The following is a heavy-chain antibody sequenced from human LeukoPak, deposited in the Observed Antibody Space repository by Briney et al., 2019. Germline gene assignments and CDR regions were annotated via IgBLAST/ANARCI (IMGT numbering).Heavy chain of an antibody. Sequence: SETLSLTCTVSGGSFSSGSYYWSWIRQPAGKGLEWIGRIYLSDNTNYNSPSLRSRVTMSPDTSMNRFSLKLSSVTAADTAVYYCARGSYGYIDQWGQGLLVTVSS. CDR2: IYLSDNT. CDR3: ARGSYGYIDQ. V-gene: IGHV4-61*10. CDR1: GGSFSSGSYY. J-gene: IGHJ4*02. D-gene: IGHD3-16*01.